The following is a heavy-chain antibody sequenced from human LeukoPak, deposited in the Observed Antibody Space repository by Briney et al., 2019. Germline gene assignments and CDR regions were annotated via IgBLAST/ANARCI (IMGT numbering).Heavy chain of an antibody. CDR1: GGSIGPYY. J-gene: IGHJ4*02. V-gene: IGHV4-4*07. CDR3: ARGPPPDFDC. Sequence: PSETLSLTRLLSGGSIGPYYWSWIRQPAGKGLEWIGRIYTTGSTDYNPSLKSRVTMSVDTSKNQFSLKLSSVTAADTAVYYCARGPPPDFDCWGQGTLVTVSS. CDR2: IYTTGST.